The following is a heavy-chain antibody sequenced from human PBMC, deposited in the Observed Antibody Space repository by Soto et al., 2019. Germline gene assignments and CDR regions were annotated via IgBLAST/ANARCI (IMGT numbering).Heavy chain of an antibody. CDR2: IFPADSDS. Sequence: GADLKISCEGSGYSFNSSWLGWVRQMPGKGLEGMGIIFPADSDSRFCPSFQGRVTMSADKSIYTSYLQWSSLKAADTARYYCTATRTAAMDVWGQGTPVTVSS. J-gene: IGHJ6*02. CDR3: TATRTAAMDV. V-gene: IGHV5-51*01. D-gene: IGHD6-25*01. CDR1: GYSFNSSW.